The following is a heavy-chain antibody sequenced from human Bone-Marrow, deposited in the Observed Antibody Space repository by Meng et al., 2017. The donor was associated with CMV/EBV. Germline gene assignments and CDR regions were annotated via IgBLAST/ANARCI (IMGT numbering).Heavy chain of an antibody. D-gene: IGHD3-22*01. CDR1: GGTFNTYG. CDR2: IIPMCGTT. J-gene: IGHJ4*02. CDR3: ARDAEGYYDSRTYSPSAH. V-gene: IGHV1-69*13. Sequence: SVKVSCKASGGTFNTYGINWVRQAPGQGLEWMGGIIPMCGTTNYAQKFQGRVTIKADESTSTAYMEVSSLSSVDTDVYSCARDAEGYYDSRTYSPSAHWGQGTLVTVSS.